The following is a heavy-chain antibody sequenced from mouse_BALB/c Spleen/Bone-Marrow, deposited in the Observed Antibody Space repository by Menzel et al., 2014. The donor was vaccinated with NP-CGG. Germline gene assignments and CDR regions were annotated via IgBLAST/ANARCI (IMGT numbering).Heavy chain of an antibody. Sequence: EVQLQQSGTVLARPGASVKMSCKASGYTFTSYWMHWVEQRPGQGLEWIGAIYPGNSDTSYNQKFKGKAKLTAVTSTSTAYMELSSLTNEDSAVYYCTGGKDYYAMDYWGQGTSVTVSS. V-gene: IGHV1-5*01. CDR3: TGGKDYYAMDY. D-gene: IGHD1-3*01. J-gene: IGHJ4*01. CDR2: IYPGNSDT. CDR1: GYTFTSYW.